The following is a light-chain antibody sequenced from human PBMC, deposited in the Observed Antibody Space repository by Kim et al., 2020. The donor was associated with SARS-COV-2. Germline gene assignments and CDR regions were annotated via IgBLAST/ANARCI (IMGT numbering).Light chain of an antibody. J-gene: IGKJ4*01. Sequence: DIQMTQSPSSLSASVGDRVTITCQASQDITNYLNWYQQKPRKAPKLLIYDASNLEPGVPSRFSGSGSGTDFTFTISSLQPEDIATYYCQQYDDLPLTFGGGTKVDIK. CDR1: QDITNY. CDR2: DAS. V-gene: IGKV1-33*01. CDR3: QQYDDLPLT.